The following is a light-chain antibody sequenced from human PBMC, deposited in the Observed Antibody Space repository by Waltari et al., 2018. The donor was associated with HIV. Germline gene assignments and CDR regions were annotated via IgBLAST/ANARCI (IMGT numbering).Light chain of an antibody. CDR2: MNE. Sequence: QSVVTQPPSASGPPGQRVTISCSGSGHKTGTYSVNRYQHFPGTAPKLLIYMNEQRPSGVPGRFSGSQSGTSASLAISGLQYDDEADYYCAVWDDSLGGAVFGGGTKLTVL. V-gene: IGLV1-47*01. J-gene: IGLJ2*01. CDR1: GHKTGTYS. CDR3: AVWDDSLGGAV.